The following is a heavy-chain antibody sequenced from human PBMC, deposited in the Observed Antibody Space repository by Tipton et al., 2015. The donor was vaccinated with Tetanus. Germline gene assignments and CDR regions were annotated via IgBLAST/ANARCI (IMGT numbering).Heavy chain of an antibody. Sequence: TLSLTCTVSGASISGSPYFWNWIRQQPGKGPEWIGYIYYSGSTYYNPSLESRITMSVDTSKNQFSLKMNSVTAADTAVYYCARWGDASGSTNLYAFDIWGQGTMVSVSS. CDR1: GASISGSPYF. CDR2: IYYSGST. CDR3: ARWGDASGSTNLYAFDI. J-gene: IGHJ3*02. D-gene: IGHD3-10*01. V-gene: IGHV4-31*03.